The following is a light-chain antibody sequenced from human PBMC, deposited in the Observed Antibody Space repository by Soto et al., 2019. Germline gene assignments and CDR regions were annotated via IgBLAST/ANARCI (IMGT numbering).Light chain of an antibody. CDR2: GAS. CDR1: QSVSSNN. V-gene: IGKV3-20*01. J-gene: IGKJ3*01. Sequence: EIVLTQSPGTLSLSPVERATLSCRASQSVSSNNLAWYQQKPGQAPRLLIYGASRRATGIPDRFSGSGSGTDFTLTIDRLEPEDFAVYSCQQYAASPTSFGPGTKVDIK. CDR3: QQYAASPTS.